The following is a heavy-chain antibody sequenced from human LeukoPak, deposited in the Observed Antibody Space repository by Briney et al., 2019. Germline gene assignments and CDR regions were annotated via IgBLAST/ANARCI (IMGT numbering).Heavy chain of an antibody. CDR2: IYYSGST. Sequence: SETLSLTCTVSGGSVSSGSYYWSWIRQPPGKGLEWIGYIYYSGSTNYNPSLKSRVTISVDTSKNQFSLKLSSVTAADTAVYYCAMKYSGSYYAWFDPWGQGTLVTVSS. V-gene: IGHV4-61*01. CDR3: AMKYSGSYYAWFDP. CDR1: GGSVSSGSYY. D-gene: IGHD1-26*01. J-gene: IGHJ5*02.